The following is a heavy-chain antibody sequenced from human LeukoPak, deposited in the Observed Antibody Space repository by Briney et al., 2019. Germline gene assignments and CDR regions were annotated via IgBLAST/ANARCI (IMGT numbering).Heavy chain of an antibody. CDR3: ARDSQYCSSGSCSPGASDI. CDR1: GFTVSSNY. V-gene: IGHV3-53*01. D-gene: IGHD2-15*01. J-gene: IGHJ3*02. Sequence: PGGSLRLSCAASGFTVSSNYMTWVRQAPGKGLEGVSFIYSGGRTDYADSVKGRFTISRDNSKNTLFLQMNSLRVEDTAVYYCARDSQYCSSGSCSPGASDIWGQGTMVTVSS. CDR2: IYSGGRT.